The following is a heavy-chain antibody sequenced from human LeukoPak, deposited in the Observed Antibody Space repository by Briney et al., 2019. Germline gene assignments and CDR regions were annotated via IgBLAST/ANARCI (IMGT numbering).Heavy chain of an antibody. CDR3: ARDWYGQQLANDDY. J-gene: IGHJ4*02. CDR1: GYTFTGYY. Sequence: GASVKVSCKASGYTFTGYYMHWVRQAPGQGLEWMGWINPNSGGTSYAQKFQGRVTMTRDTSISTAYMELSRLRSDDTAVYYCARDWYGQQLANDDYWGQGTLVTVSS. V-gene: IGHV1-2*02. CDR2: INPNSGGT. D-gene: IGHD6-13*01.